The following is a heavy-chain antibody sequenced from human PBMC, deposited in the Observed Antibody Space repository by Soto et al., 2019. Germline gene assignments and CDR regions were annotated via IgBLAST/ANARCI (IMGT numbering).Heavy chain of an antibody. CDR1: GFTVGTNY. V-gene: IGHV3-66*01. D-gene: IGHD3-16*01. Sequence: EVQLVESGGGLVQPGGSLRLSCAASGFTVGTNYMTWVRQAPGKGLEWVSVIYKDGSIYYEDSVKGRFTISRDNSKNTLYLQMKSLRDEDTGVYFCARILGGIDYWGQGTLVTVSS. CDR2: IYKDGSI. J-gene: IGHJ4*02. CDR3: ARILGGIDY.